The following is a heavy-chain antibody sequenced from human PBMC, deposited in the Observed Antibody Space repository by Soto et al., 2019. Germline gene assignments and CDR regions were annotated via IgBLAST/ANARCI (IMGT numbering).Heavy chain of an antibody. CDR1: GFTFASYH. V-gene: IGHV3-21*04. D-gene: IGHD2-15*01. CDR2: INPSSSHI. Sequence: ESGGGLVMPGGSLRLSCAASGFTFASYHMSWVRQAPGKGLDWVSSINPSSSHIYYADSVRGRFTISRDDSNNSLYLHMISLRTEDVAIYYCARGYCGGVGSYLRRDAFDVWGQGTTVMVSS. CDR3: ARGYCGGVGSYLRRDAFDV. J-gene: IGHJ3*01.